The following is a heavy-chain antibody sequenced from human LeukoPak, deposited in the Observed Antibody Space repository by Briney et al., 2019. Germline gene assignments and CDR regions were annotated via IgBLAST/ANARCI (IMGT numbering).Heavy chain of an antibody. CDR1: GYTFTGYY. D-gene: IGHD4-23*01. V-gene: IGHV1-2*04. J-gene: IGHJ6*02. CDR2: INPNSGGT. Sequence: ASVKVSCKASGYTFTGYYMHWVRQAPGQGLEWMGWINPNSGGTNYAQKFQGWVTMTRDTSISTAYMELSRLRSDDTAVYYCARGEGYGGIYGMDVWGQGTTVTVSS. CDR3: ARGEGYGGIYGMDV.